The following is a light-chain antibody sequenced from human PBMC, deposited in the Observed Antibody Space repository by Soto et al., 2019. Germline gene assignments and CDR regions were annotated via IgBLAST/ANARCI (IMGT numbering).Light chain of an antibody. V-gene: IGKV3-15*01. CDR2: AAS. Sequence: IVMTQSPATLSVSLGERATLSCRASQSVGTYLAWYQQKPGQPPSLLIFAASTRATGIPARFSGTGSGSNVTITINGLQYEDFAVYSCQQYSDWPLVTFGGGTRVEIK. CDR1: QSVGTY. J-gene: IGKJ4*01. CDR3: QQYSDWPLVT.